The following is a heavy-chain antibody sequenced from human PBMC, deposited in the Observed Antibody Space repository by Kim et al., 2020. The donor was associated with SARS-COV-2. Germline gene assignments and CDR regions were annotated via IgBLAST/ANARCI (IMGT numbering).Heavy chain of an antibody. CDR2: ISWNSGSI. V-gene: IGHV3-9*01. J-gene: IGHJ4*02. Sequence: GGSLRLSCAASGFTFDDYAMHWVRQAPGKGLEWVSGISWNSGSIGYADSVKGRFTISRDNAKNSLYLQMNSLRAEDTALYYCAKGGSYSIGDFDYWGQGT. CDR1: GFTFDDYA. D-gene: IGHD1-26*01. CDR3: AKGGSYSIGDFDY.